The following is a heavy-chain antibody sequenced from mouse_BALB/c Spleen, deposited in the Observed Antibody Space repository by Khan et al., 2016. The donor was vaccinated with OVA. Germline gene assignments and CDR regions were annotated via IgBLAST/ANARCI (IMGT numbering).Heavy chain of an antibody. CDR2: ISSGGSN. CDR1: GFTFSSYA. Sequence: EVELVESGGGSVKPGGSLKLSCAVSGFTFSSYAMSWVRQTPEQRLEWVASISSGGSNYYPDSVKGRFTISRDNARNILYRQMSSLRSEDMAMYYCAREAYRYDEYYFDYWGQGTTLTVSS. J-gene: IGHJ2*01. CDR3: AREAYRYDEYYFDY. D-gene: IGHD2-14*01. V-gene: IGHV5-6-5*01.